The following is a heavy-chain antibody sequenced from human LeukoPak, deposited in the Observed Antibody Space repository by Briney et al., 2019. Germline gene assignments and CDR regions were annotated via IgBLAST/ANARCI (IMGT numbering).Heavy chain of an antibody. J-gene: IGHJ6*02. D-gene: IGHD1-26*01. CDR2: IWYDGSNK. CDR3: ARAGGSYYPYFYYGMDV. CDR1: GFTYNSHA. Sequence: PGGSLRLSCAASGFTYNSHAMHWVRQAPGKGLEWVAGIWYDGSNKYYADPVKGRFTISRDNSKNAMHLEMNSLRAEDTAVYYCARAGGSYYPYFYYGMDVWGQGTAVTVSS. V-gene: IGHV3-33*01.